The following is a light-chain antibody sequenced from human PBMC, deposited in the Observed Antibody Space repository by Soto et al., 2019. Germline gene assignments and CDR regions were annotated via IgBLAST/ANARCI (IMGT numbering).Light chain of an antibody. CDR2: DVN. Sequence: QPALTQPPSGPGSHGHSGGISCTGTSSDVGNSNGVSWYHQPPGTAPKLIIYDVNNRPSGVPDRFSGSKSGNTASLTISGLQAEDEGDYYCSSYTSSSTYVFGTGTKVTVL. J-gene: IGLJ1*01. CDR3: SSYTSSSTYV. CDR1: SSDVGNSNG. V-gene: IGLV2-18*02.